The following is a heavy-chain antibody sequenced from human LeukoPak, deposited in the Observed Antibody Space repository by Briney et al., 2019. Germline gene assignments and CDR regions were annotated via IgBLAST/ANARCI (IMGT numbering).Heavy chain of an antibody. V-gene: IGHV1-18*01. J-gene: IGHJ4*02. D-gene: IGHD3-22*01. CDR1: GYTFTSYG. CDR2: ISAYNGNA. Sequence: ASVKVSCKASGYTFTSYGISWVRQAPGQGLEWMGWISAYNGNANYAQKLKGRVTMTTDTSTSTAYIELRSLRSDATAVYYCAREIYYYDSSGYPHFDYWGQGTLVTVSS. CDR3: AREIYYYDSSGYPHFDY.